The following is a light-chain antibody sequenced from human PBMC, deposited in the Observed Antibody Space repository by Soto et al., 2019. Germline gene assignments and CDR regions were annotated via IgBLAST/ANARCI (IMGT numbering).Light chain of an antibody. Sequence: EIVMAQSPASLSVYPGERATLSCRASQSVSSNLAWYQQKPGQAPRLLIYGASTGATGVPARFSGSGSGTDFTLTISSLQSEDFAVYYCQQYNNWPQTFGQGTKV. V-gene: IGKV3-15*01. J-gene: IGKJ1*01. CDR1: QSVSSN. CDR2: GAS. CDR3: QQYNNWPQT.